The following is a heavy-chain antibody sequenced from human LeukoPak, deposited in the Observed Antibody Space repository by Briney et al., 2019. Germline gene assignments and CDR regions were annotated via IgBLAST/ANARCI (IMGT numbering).Heavy chain of an antibody. CDR1: GYTFTSYY. CDR3: ARETSGEMATNWFDP. D-gene: IGHD5-24*01. J-gene: IGHJ5*02. CDR2: INPSGGST. V-gene: IGHV1-46*01. Sequence: ASVKVSCKASGYTFTSYYMHWVRQAPGQGLEWMGIINPSGGSTSYAQKFQGRVTMTRDMSTSTVYMELSSLRPEDTAVYYCARETSGEMATNWFDPWGQGTLVTVSS.